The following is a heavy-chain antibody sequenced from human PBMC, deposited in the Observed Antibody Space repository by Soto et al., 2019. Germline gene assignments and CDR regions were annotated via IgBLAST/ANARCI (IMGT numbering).Heavy chain of an antibody. V-gene: IGHV1-46*01. Sequence: QVQLVQSGAEVKKPGASVKVSCKASGYTFTNYYIHWVRQAPGQGLEWMGIINPGGGRTNYAQKFQGRVTMTRDTSTSIVYLELSSLRSEDTAVYYCARDLSSYSSGWYDLWGRGTLVTVSS. CDR1: GYTFTNYY. D-gene: IGHD6-19*01. CDR2: INPGGGRT. J-gene: IGHJ2*01. CDR3: ARDLSSYSSGWYDL.